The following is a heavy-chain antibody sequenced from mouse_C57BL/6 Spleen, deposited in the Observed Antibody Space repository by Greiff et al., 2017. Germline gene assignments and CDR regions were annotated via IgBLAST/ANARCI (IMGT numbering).Heavy chain of an antibody. CDR1: GFTFSSYA. V-gene: IGHV5-4*01. Sequence: EVQLVESGGGLVKPGGSLKLSCAASGFTFSSYAMSWVRQTPEKRLEWVATVSDGGSYTYYPDNVKGRFTISRDNAKNNLYLQMSHLKSEDTAMYYCAREGGRYFDVWGTGTTVTVSS. CDR3: AREGGRYFDV. J-gene: IGHJ1*03. CDR2: VSDGGSYT. D-gene: IGHD3-3*01.